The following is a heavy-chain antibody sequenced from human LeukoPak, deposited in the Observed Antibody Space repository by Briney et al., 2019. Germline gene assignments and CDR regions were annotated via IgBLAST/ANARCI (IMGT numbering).Heavy chain of an antibody. Sequence: GASVKVSCKTSGGTFSNYAFSWVRQAPGQGLEWMAGIIPRFDTPNYAQRFQGRVTITTDESTSTAHMELNSLRSEDTAVYYCARLRYYGMDVWGQGTTVTVSS. J-gene: IGHJ6*02. V-gene: IGHV1-69*05. CDR3: ARLRYYGMDV. CDR2: IIPRFDTP. CDR1: GGTFSNYA.